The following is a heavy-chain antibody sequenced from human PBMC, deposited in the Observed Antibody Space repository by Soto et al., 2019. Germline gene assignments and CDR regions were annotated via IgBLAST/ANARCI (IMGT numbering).Heavy chain of an antibody. J-gene: IGHJ6*02. D-gene: IGHD2-2*01. CDR3: ARGVGYCSSTSCYHSGMDV. V-gene: IGHV4-30-2*01. Sequence: SETLSLTCAVSCGSISSGGYCWSWIRQPPGKGLEWIGYIYHSGSTYYNPSLKSRVTISVDRSKNQFSLKLSSVTAADTAVYYCARGVGYCSSTSCYHSGMDVWGQGTTVTVSS. CDR2: IYHSGST. CDR1: CGSISSGGYC.